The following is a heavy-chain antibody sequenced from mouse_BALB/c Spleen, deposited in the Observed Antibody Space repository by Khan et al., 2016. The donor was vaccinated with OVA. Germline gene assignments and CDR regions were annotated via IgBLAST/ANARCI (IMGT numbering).Heavy chain of an antibody. CDR3: SRGNVQGREYFDV. J-gene: IGHJ1*01. Sequence: EVELVEPGGGLVKPGGSLKLSCAASGLTFSIYAMSWVRQTPEKRLEWVASISTGGSTYYPDSVKGRFTTFRDNARYILTLHMSSLRSQDTAMNYCSRGNVQGREYFDVWGAGTTVTVSS. D-gene: IGHD6-1*01. V-gene: IGHV5-6-5*01. CDR2: ISTGGST. CDR1: GLTFSIYA.